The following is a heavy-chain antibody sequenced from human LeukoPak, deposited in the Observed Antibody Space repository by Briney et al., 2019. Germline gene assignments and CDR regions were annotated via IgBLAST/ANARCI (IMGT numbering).Heavy chain of an antibody. Sequence: GSLRLSCAASGFTFSSYWMSWVRQAPGKGLEWVANIKQDGSEKYYVDSVKGRFTISRDNAKNSLYLEMNSLRAEDTAVYYCARVKSSGYYRFDYWGQGTLVTVSS. V-gene: IGHV3-7*01. CDR3: ARVKSSGYYRFDY. CDR2: IKQDGSEK. J-gene: IGHJ4*02. D-gene: IGHD3-22*01. CDR1: GFTFSSYW.